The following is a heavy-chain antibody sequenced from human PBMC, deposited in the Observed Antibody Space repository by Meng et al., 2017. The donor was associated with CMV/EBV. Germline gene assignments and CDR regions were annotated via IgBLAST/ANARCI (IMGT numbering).Heavy chain of an antibody. CDR3: AKDSAQYYDFWSGYYRGSGKYGMDV. Sequence: GGSLRLSCAASGFTFSSYGMHWVRQAPGKGLEWVAFIRYDGSNKYYADSVKGRFTISRDNSKNTLYLQMNSLRAEDTAVYYCAKDSAQYYDFWSGYYRGSGKYGMDVWGQGTTVTVSS. D-gene: IGHD3-3*01. J-gene: IGHJ6*02. CDR1: GFTFSSYG. V-gene: IGHV3-30*02. CDR2: IRYDGSNK.